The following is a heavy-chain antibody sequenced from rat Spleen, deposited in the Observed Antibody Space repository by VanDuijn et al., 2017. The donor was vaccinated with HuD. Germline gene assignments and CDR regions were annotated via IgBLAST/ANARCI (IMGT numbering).Heavy chain of an antibody. CDR1: GFTFRNYG. CDR3: ARGALSYFDY. V-gene: IGHV5-31*01. J-gene: IGHJ2*01. D-gene: IGHD3-1*01. CDR2: ITNTGGSI. Sequence: EVQLVESGGGLVQPGRSLKLSCAASGFTFRNYGMAWIRQAPGKGLEWVASITNTGGSIYYPDSVKGRFTISRDTAQNTLYLQMNSLRSEDTATYYCARGALSYFDYWGQGVMVTVSS.